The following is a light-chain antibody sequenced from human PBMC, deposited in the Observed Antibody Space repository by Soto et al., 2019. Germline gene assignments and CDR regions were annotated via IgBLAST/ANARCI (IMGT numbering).Light chain of an antibody. V-gene: IGKV1D-8*01. J-gene: IGKJ4*01. CDR3: QQYYIFPLA. CDR2: AAS. Sequence: VLWMTQSPSVLSQSTGHRLTITCRTSQGVSTYVAWYQQKPGKPPKPLIYAASTLDSGVPARFSGSGSGTDFTLTISSLESEDFAIYYCQQYYIFPLAFGRGTKVDIK. CDR1: QGVSTY.